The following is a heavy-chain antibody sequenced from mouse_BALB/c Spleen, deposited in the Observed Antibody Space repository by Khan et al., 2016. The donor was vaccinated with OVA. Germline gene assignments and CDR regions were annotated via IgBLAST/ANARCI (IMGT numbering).Heavy chain of an antibody. CDR3: TRRDYGNYIEFGH. CDR1: GYTFTSYW. D-gene: IGHD2-1*01. V-gene: IGHV1-5*01. Sequence: VQLQQSGTVMARPGASVKMSCKASGYTFTSYWMHWIRQRPGEGLEWIGSIYPGNSDTSYNQKFKGKAKPTAVTSTSTTYMELTSLTIEDSAVYYCTRRDYGNYIEFGHWGQGTLVTVST. CDR2: IYPGNSDT. J-gene: IGHJ3*01.